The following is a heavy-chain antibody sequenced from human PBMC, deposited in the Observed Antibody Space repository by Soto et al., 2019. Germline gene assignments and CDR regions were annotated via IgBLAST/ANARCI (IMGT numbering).Heavy chain of an antibody. CDR3: ARGKDQRNTQTYSYFDS. D-gene: IGHD5-18*01. CDR1: GFTLSGYW. Sequence: EVQLVESGGGLVQPGGSVRLSCAASGFTLSGYWMHWVRQVPGKGLVWVSRVNSDGSMTAYADSVKGRFTISRDNAKNTLYLHMNSLKADDTAVYYCARGKDQRNTQTYSYFDSWGQGTQVAVSS. CDR2: VNSDGSMT. J-gene: IGHJ4*02. V-gene: IGHV3-74*01.